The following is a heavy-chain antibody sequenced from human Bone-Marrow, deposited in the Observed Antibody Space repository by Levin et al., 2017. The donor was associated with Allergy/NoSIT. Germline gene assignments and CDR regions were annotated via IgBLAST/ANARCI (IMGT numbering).Heavy chain of an antibody. CDR1: GFSFSYYW. CDR3: ARDPHFDFWTDQYYGMDV. D-gene: IGHD3/OR15-3a*01. V-gene: IGHV3-7*01. Sequence: GGSLRLSCEASGFSFSYYWMSWVRQAPGKGLEWVANIKQDGSEQNYVDSVKGRFTISRDNAKNSLYLQMNSLRAEDTAVYYCARDPHFDFWTDQYYGMDVWGQGTAVTVSS. J-gene: IGHJ6*02. CDR2: IKQDGSEQ.